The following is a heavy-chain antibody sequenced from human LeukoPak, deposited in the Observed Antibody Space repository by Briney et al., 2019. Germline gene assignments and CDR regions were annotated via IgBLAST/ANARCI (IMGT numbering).Heavy chain of an antibody. V-gene: IGHV3-23*01. CDR3: AKDRHAPGRYCSSTSCFPFDS. CDR1: GFTFSSYA. Sequence: GGSLRLSCVVSGFTFSSYAMSWVRQAPGKGLEWVSGISGSGGSTYYADSVKGRFTISRDNTKNTLYLQMDSLRAEDTAVYYCAKDRHAPGRYCSSTSCFPFDSWGQGTLVTVSS. D-gene: IGHD2-2*01. J-gene: IGHJ5*01. CDR2: ISGSGGST.